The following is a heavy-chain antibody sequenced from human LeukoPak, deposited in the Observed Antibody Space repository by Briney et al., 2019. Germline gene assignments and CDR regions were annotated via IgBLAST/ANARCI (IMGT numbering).Heavy chain of an antibody. CDR2: ISSSSSYI. J-gene: IGHJ4*02. D-gene: IGHD3-22*01. Sequence: PGGSLRLSCAASGFTFSSYSMNWVRQAPGKGLEWVSSISSSSSYIYYADSVKGRFTISRDNTKNSLYLQMNSLRAEDTAVYYCARDSTYYYDSSGYPPDYWGQGTLVTVSS. CDR1: GFTFSSYS. V-gene: IGHV3-21*01. CDR3: ARDSTYYYDSSGYPPDY.